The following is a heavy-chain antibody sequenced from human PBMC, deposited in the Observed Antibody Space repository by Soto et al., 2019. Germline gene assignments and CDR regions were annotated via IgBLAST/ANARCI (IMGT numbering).Heavy chain of an antibody. V-gene: IGHV1-2*02. Sequence: SVKDSFKATGYTFTGYYMHWVRQAPGQGLEWMGWINPNSGGTNYAQKFQGRVTMTRDTSISTAYMELSRLRSDDTAVYYCARAVSTLLYYFDYWGQGTLVTVPS. CDR1: GYTFTGYY. D-gene: IGHD4-17*01. J-gene: IGHJ4*02. CDR2: INPNSGGT. CDR3: ARAVSTLLYYFDY.